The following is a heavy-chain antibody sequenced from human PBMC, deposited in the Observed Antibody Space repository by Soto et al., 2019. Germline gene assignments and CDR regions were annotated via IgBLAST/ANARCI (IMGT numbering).Heavy chain of an antibody. D-gene: IGHD6-19*01. V-gene: IGHV4-59*01. CDR3: ARSVAVPGAHIDY. CDR1: GGSSSGSY. CDR2: VYYTGST. J-gene: IGHJ4*02. Sequence: SETLSLNCSVSGGSSSGSYWSWIRQSPGKGLEWLGYVYYTGSTNYSPSLRIRVSISVDTSKNEFSLRLSSVTAADTAVYFCARSVAVPGAHIDYWGQGTQVTVSS.